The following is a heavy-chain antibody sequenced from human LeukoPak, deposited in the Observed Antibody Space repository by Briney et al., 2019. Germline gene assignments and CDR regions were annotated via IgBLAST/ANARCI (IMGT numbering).Heavy chain of an antibody. D-gene: IGHD3-22*01. CDR1: GFTFDDYA. Sequence: GGSLRLSCAASGFTFDDYAMHWVRQGPGKGLEWVSSISWNSGRIAYADSVKGRFTISRDNAKNSLYLQMNSLRAEDTAVYYCARDYLLIHYDSSGYYRDAFDLWGQGTMVTVSS. CDR2: ISWNSGRI. V-gene: IGHV3-9*01. CDR3: ARDYLLIHYDSSGYYRDAFDL. J-gene: IGHJ3*01.